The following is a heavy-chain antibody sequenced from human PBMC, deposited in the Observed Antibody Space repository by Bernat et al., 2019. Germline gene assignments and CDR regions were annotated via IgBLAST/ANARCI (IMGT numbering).Heavy chain of an antibody. CDR2: SRDKSQRHPT. CDR1: GFPVSDHY. D-gene: IGHD6-19*01. CDR3: ARDRSGSGWRIDY. V-gene: IGHV3-72*01. J-gene: IGHJ4*02. Sequence: EVQLVESGGDLVQPGGSLRLPCAVSGFPVSDHYMEWFRQAPGKGLEWVGCSRDKSQRHPTQYAASVKGRFTISREDSKNSLYLQMNSLNTEDTAVYYCARDRSGSGWRIDYWGQGTLVTVSS.